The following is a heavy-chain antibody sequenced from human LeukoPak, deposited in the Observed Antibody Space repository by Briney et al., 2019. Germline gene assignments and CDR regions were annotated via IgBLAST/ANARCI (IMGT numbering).Heavy chain of an antibody. CDR2: ISSDGSSK. V-gene: IGHV3-30*18. Sequence: GGSLRVSCAAAGFTFSNSGMHWVRQTPGKGLEWVAVISSDGSSKYYADSVKGRFTISRDNSKNTLYLQMNSLRVEDTAVYYCAKDYKNWNGVSWFDPWGQGTLVTVSS. CDR3: AKDYKNWNGVSWFDP. D-gene: IGHD3-3*01. CDR1: GFTFSNSG. J-gene: IGHJ5*02.